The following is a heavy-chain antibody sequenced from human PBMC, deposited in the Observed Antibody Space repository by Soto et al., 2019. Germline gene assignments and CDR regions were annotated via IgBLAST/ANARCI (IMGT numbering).Heavy chain of an antibody. CDR1: GGSISSGAFY. V-gene: IGHV4-31*03. CDR2: IYYSGGT. J-gene: IGHJ4*02. CDR3: ARDTGSYGTDY. D-gene: IGHD1-26*01. Sequence: PSETLSLTCTVSGGSISSGAFYWGWIRQHPGKGLEWIGYIYYSGGTYYNPSLKSRVTISLDTSKNQFSLNLSSVTPADTAVYYCARDTGSYGTDYWGQGTLVTVSS.